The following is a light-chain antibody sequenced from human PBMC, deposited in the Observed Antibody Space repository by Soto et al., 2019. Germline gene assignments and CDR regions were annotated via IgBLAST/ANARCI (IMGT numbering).Light chain of an antibody. CDR3: QQSYSTYP. Sequence: DIQMTRSPSSVSGSVVDLFPITFRASQDITRWLAWYQQKPGKAPKLLIYGASSLQSGVPSRFSGSGSETDFTLTISSLQPEDFATYYCQQSYSTYPCGQGTRREIK. J-gene: IGKJ5*01. V-gene: IGKV1-12*01. CDR1: QDITRW. CDR2: GAS.